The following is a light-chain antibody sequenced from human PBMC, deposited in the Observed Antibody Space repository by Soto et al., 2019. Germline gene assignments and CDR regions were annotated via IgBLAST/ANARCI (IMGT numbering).Light chain of an antibody. CDR3: QQHNNYPRT. J-gene: IGKJ1*01. CDR1: QSISSW. CDR2: KAS. V-gene: IGKV1-5*03. Sequence: DIQMTQSPSTLSASVGDRVTITCRASQSISSWLAWYQQKPGKAPKLLIYKASSLESGVPSRFRGSGSGTEFTLTISSLQPDDFATYYCQQHNNYPRTFGRGTEVEI.